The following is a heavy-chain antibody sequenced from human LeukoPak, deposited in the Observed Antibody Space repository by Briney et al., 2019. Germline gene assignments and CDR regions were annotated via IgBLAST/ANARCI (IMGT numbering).Heavy chain of an antibody. CDR2: IKQDGSEI. D-gene: IGHD1-26*01. CDR1: GFSFSSFW. V-gene: IGHV3-7*01. Sequence: GGSLRLSCAASGFSFSSFWMSWVRQTPEKGLEWVANIKQDGSEIYYVDSVKGRFTISRDNAKNSLYLQMNSLRADDTAVYYCARDKIVGPTTLDYWGQGTLVTVSS. J-gene: IGHJ4*02. CDR3: ARDKIVGPTTLDY.